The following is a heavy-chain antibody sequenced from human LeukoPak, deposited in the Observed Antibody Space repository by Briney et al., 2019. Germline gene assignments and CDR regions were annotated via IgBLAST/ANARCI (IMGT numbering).Heavy chain of an antibody. CDR3: VRDQYYYGWGSYTN. J-gene: IGHJ4*02. CDR1: GFSFYSYR. V-gene: IGHV3-7*01. CDR2: IKQDGTET. D-gene: IGHD3-10*01. Sequence: GGSLRLSCAASGFSFYSYRMTWVRHFQGGGQEWVGYIKQDGTETHYVDSVKGRFSASRDNAKNSVWPQKKRLRVEDTAVYYGVRDQYYYGWGSYTNWGQGVLVTVSS.